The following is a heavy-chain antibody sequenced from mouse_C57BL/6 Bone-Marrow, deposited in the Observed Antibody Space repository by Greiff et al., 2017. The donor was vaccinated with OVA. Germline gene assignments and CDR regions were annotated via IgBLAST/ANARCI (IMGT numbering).Heavy chain of an antibody. J-gene: IGHJ4*01. CDR1: GYSFTDYN. CDR3: ARSLISLNYAMDY. V-gene: IGHV1-39*01. CDR2: INPNYGTT. Sequence: EVKLMESGPELVKPGASVKLSCKASGYSFTDYNMNWVKQSNGKSLEWIGVINPNYGTTSYNQKFKGKATLTVDQSSSTAYMQLNSLTSEDSAVYYCARSLISLNYAMDYWGQGTSVTVSS.